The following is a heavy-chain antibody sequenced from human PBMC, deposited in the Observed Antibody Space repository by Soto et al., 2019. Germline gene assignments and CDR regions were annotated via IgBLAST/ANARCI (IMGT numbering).Heavy chain of an antibody. CDR3: TTFDYYEISGYYYGRIDY. J-gene: IGHJ4*02. Sequence: EVQLVESGGGLVKPGGSLRLSCAVSGFTFSNAWMSWVRQAPEKGLEWVGRIKSKTDGGTTDYAAPVKGRFTISRDDSKNTLYLQMNSLKTEDTAVYYCTTFDYYEISGYYYGRIDYWGQGTLVTVSS. V-gene: IGHV3-15*01. D-gene: IGHD3-22*01. CDR1: GFTFSNAW. CDR2: IKSKTDGGTT.